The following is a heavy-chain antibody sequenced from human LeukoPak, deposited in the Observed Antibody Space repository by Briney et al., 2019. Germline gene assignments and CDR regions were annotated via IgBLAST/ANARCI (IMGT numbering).Heavy chain of an antibody. J-gene: IGHJ4*02. D-gene: IGHD1-1*01. CDR2: IYYSGST. CDR3: ARGNPSPYNWNDRRYYFDY. V-gene: IGHV4-59*01. Sequence: PSETLSLTCTVSGGSISSYYWRWIRQPPGKGLEWIVYIYYSGSTNYNPCLKSRVTISVDTSKNQFSLKLSSVTAADTAVYYCARGNPSPYNWNDRRYYFDYWGQGTLVTVSS. CDR1: GGSISSYY.